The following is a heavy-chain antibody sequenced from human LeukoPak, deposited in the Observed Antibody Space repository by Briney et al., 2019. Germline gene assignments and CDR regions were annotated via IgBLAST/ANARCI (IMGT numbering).Heavy chain of an antibody. CDR3: ARHYDFWSGYYYAFDI. Sequence: GGSLRLSCAASGFTFSSYAMSWVRQAPGKGLEWVSAISGSGGSTYYADSVKGRFTISRDNSKNTLYLQMNSLRAEDTAVYYCARHYDFWSGYYYAFDIWGQGTMVTVSS. D-gene: IGHD3-3*01. J-gene: IGHJ3*02. V-gene: IGHV3-23*01. CDR2: ISGSGGST. CDR1: GFTFSSYA.